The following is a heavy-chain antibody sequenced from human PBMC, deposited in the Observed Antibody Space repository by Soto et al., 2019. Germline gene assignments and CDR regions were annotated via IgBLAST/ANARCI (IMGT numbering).Heavy chain of an antibody. V-gene: IGHV3-11*01. D-gene: IGHD4-17*01. CDR3: ARGGASVTTPFDY. Sequence: QVQLVESGGGLVKPGGSLRLSCAASGFAFSDPYMSWIRQAPGKGLEWISYTSSSGSTIYYADSVKGRFTSSRDNAKKSLYLQMDSLTADDTAVYYCARGGASVTTPFDYWGQGTQVTVSS. CDR2: TSSSGSTI. J-gene: IGHJ4*02. CDR1: GFAFSDPY.